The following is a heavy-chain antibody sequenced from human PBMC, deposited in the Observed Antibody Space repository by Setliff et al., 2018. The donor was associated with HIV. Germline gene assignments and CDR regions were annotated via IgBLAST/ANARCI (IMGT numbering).Heavy chain of an antibody. J-gene: IGHJ3*02. Sequence: SETLSLTCNVSGGSISNYYWTWMRQPPGKGLEWIAYISYSGNTNYHPALRSRLTITRDTSKNQVSLTLRSVTAEDTAVYYCTRDGQWRYAVDIWGQGTMVTVSS. CDR3: TRDGQWRYAVDI. CDR1: GGSISNYY. V-gene: IGHV4-59*01. D-gene: IGHD6-19*01. CDR2: ISYSGNT.